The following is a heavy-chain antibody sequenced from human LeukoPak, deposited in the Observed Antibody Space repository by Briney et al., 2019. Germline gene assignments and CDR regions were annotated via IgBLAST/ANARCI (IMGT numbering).Heavy chain of an antibody. Sequence: GRSLRLSCAVSGFTFDDYAMHWVRQVPGKGLEWVSGTNWNSDSIGYADSVKGRFTTSRDNAKNSLYLQMNSLRAEDTAFYYCAINGGGDSGYGNFDYWGQGTLVTVSS. V-gene: IGHV3-9*01. D-gene: IGHD5-12*01. CDR2: TNWNSDSI. CDR1: GFTFDDYA. CDR3: AINGGGDSGYGNFDY. J-gene: IGHJ4*02.